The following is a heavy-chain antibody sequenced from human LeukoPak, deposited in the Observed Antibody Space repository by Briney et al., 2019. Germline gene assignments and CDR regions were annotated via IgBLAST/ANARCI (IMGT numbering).Heavy chain of an antibody. Sequence: GGSLRLSCAASGFTFSRYSMNWVRQAPGKGLEWVSSISISSNYIYYTDSVKGRFTISRDNAKNSLYLQMNSLRAEDTAVYYCAKESSGSFDIWGQGTMVTVSS. CDR3: AKESSGSFDI. J-gene: IGHJ3*02. D-gene: IGHD3-10*01. V-gene: IGHV3-21*01. CDR1: GFTFSRYS. CDR2: ISISSNYI.